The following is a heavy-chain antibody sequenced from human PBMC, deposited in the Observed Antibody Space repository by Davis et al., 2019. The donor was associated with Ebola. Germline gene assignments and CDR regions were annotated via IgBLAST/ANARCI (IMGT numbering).Heavy chain of an antibody. Sequence: PSETLSLTCTVSGGSISSYYWSWIRQPPGKGLEWIGYIYYSGSTNYNPSLKSRVTISVDTSKNQFSLKLSSVTAADTAVYYCARRSGHSSGWYPLDYWGQGTLVTVSS. CDR2: IYYSGST. CDR3: ARRSGHSSGWYPLDY. CDR1: GGSISSYY. D-gene: IGHD6-19*01. J-gene: IGHJ4*02. V-gene: IGHV4-59*08.